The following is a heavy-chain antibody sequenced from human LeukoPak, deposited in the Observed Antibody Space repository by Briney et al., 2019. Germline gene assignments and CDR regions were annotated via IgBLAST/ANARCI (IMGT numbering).Heavy chain of an antibody. CDR3: ASHIPRRASDDAFDI. V-gene: IGHV5-51*01. CDR2: IYPGDSDT. D-gene: IGHD2-21*01. CDR1: GYSFTSYW. Sequence: NHGESLKISCKGSGYSFTSYWIGWVRQMPGKGLEWMGVIYPGDSDTRYSPSFQGQVTISADKSISTAYLQWSSLKASDTAMYYCASHIPRRASDDAFDIWGQGTMVTVSS. J-gene: IGHJ3*02.